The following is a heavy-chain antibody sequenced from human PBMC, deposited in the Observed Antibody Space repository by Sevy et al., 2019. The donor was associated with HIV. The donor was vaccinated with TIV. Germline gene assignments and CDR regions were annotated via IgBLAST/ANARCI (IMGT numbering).Heavy chain of an antibody. CDR2: ISTSSFVTSTTNNI. J-gene: IGHJ4*02. V-gene: IGHV3-48*01. Sequence: GRSLRLSCAASGFTFSSFSMNWVRQAPGKGLEWISFISTSSFVTSTTNNIYYADSVRGRFTISRDDAKNSLDLQMRGLRVEDTAVYYCARNLPVAGICFDYWGQGALVTVSS. CDR1: GFTFSSFS. CDR3: ARNLPVAGICFDY. D-gene: IGHD6-19*01.